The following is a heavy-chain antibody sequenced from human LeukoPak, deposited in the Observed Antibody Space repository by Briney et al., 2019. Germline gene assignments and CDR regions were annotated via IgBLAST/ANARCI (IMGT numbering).Heavy chain of an antibody. J-gene: IGHJ5*02. CDR1: GFTFSSYT. Sequence: GGSLRLSCAASGFTFSSYTMNWVRQAPGKGLEWISNISSSGDFTYNVDSVRDRFTISRDNSKNTLYLQMNSLRAEDTAIYYCAKDEEKTNWNYPFDPWGQGTLVTVSS. D-gene: IGHD1-7*01. CDR2: ISSSGDFT. V-gene: IGHV3-23*01. CDR3: AKDEEKTNWNYPFDP.